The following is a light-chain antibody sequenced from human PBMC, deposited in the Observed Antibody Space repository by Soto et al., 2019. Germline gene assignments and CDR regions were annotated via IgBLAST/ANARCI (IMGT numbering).Light chain of an antibody. CDR1: QSISSW. CDR3: QQYNSYLLT. CDR2: DAS. J-gene: IGKJ4*01. Sequence: DIQMTQSPSTLSASVGDRVTITCRASQSISSWLAWYRQKPGKAPKLLIYDASSLESGAPSRFSGSGSGTEFTLTISSLQPDDFATYYCQQYNSYLLTFGGGTKVDIK. V-gene: IGKV1-5*01.